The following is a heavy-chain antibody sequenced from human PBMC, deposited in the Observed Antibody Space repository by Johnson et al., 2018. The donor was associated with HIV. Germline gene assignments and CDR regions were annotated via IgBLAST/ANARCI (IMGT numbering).Heavy chain of an antibody. V-gene: IGHV3-15*01. Sequence: MLLVESGGGVVQPGGSLRLSCAASGFTFSSYGMHWVRQAPGKGLEWVGRIKSKTDGGTTDYAAPVKGRFTISRDDSKNTLYLQMNSLKTEDTAVYYCTTAPQASRLFHDAFDIWGQGTMVTVSS. CDR1: GFTFSSYG. CDR2: IKSKTDGGTT. CDR3: TTAPQASRLFHDAFDI. J-gene: IGHJ3*02. D-gene: IGHD6-6*01.